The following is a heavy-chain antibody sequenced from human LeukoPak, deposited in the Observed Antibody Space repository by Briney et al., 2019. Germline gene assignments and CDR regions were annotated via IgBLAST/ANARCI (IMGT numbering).Heavy chain of an antibody. J-gene: IGHJ3*02. CDR2: INAGNGNT. V-gene: IGHV1-3*01. CDR3: ARAPVRGRGAFDI. CDR1: GYTFTSYA. D-gene: IGHD3-10*01. Sequence: GASVKVSCKASGYTFTSYAMHWVRQAPGQRLEWMGWINAGNGNTKYSQKFQGRVTMTTDTSTSTAYMELRSLRSEDTAVYYCARAPVRGRGAFDIWGQGTMVTVSS.